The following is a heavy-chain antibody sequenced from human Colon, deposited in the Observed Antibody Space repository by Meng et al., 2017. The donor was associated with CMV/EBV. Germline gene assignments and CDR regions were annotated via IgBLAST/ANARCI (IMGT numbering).Heavy chain of an antibody. CDR1: SYA. J-gene: IGHJ3*02. CDR2: ISYDGSNK. V-gene: IGHV3-30-3*01. D-gene: IGHD3-3*01. CDR3: ARIAGGTIFGVVIIEDAFDI. Sequence: SYAMHWVRQAPGKGLEWVAVISYDGSNKYYADSVKGRFTISRDNSKNTLYLQMNSLRAEDTAVYYCARIAGGTIFGVVIIEDAFDIWGQGTMVTVSS.